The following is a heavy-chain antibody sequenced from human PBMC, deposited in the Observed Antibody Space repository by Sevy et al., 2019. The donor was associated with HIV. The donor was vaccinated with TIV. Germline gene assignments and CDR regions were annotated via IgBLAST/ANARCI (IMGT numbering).Heavy chain of an antibody. CDR2: INHSGST. CDR1: GGSFSGYY. Sequence: SETLSLTCAVYGGSFSGYYWSWIRQPPGKGLELIGEINHSGSTNYNPSLKSRVTISVDTSKNQFSLKLSSVTAADTAVYYCARGTYYDFWSGYKYFDYWGQGTLVTVSS. V-gene: IGHV4-34*01. J-gene: IGHJ4*02. CDR3: ARGTYYDFWSGYKYFDY. D-gene: IGHD3-3*01.